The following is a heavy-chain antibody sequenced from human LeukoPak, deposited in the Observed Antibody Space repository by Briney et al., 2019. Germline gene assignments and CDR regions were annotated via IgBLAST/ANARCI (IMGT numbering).Heavy chain of an antibody. CDR1: GYSFNNYW. Sequence: GESLKISCKASGYSFNNYWIGWVRQMPGKGLECMGIIYPGDSDTRYSPSFQGQVTISADKSIGTAYLQWTSLRASDTAMYYCARGMTGFYTLFDYWGPGTLVTVSS. D-gene: IGHD3/OR15-3a*01. CDR2: IYPGDSDT. V-gene: IGHV5-51*01. CDR3: ARGMTGFYTLFDY. J-gene: IGHJ4*02.